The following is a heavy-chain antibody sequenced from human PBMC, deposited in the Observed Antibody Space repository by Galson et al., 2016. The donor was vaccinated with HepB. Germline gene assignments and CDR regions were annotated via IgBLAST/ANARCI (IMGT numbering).Heavy chain of an antibody. Sequence: SLRLSCAASGFTFSSYSMNWVRQAPGKGLEWVSYINPSSSSTHYADSVKGRFIISRDNAKNSLYLQMDSLRDEDTAVYYCARPLYYYSSGYHQYFRYWGQGTLVTASS. CDR1: GFTFSSYS. J-gene: IGHJ1*01. V-gene: IGHV3-48*02. CDR3: ARPLYYYSSGYHQYFRY. CDR2: INPSSSST. D-gene: IGHD3-22*01.